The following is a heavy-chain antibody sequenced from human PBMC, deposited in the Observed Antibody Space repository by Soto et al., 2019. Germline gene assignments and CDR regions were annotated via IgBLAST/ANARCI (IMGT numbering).Heavy chain of an antibody. CDR2: INHSGST. D-gene: IGHD6-19*01. CDR3: ARDGYSSGWTKGYYYYGMDV. J-gene: IGHJ6*02. V-gene: IGHV4-4*02. Sequence: QVQLQESGPGLVKPSGTLSLTCAVSGGSISSSNWWSWVRQPPGKGLEWIGEINHSGSTNYNPSLKSRVTISVDKSKNQFSLKLSSVTAADTAVYYCARDGYSSGWTKGYYYYGMDVWGQGTTVTVSS. CDR1: GGSISSSNW.